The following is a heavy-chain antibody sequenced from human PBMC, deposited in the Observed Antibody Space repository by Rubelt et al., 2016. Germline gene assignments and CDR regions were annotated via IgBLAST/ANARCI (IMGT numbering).Heavy chain of an antibody. CDR1: TFTSCG. D-gene: IGHD4-17*01. CDR3: GRDGTEFGDYVEIQVGDS. J-gene: IGHJ4*02. CDR2: IWSDGSNK. V-gene: IGHV3-33*01. Sequence: TFTSCGMHWVRQAPGKGLESVAVIWSDGSNKDYADSVKGRFTISRDNSKNTLYLEINSLRGEDTAVYYCGRDGTEFGDYVEIQVGDSWGQGTLVTVSS.